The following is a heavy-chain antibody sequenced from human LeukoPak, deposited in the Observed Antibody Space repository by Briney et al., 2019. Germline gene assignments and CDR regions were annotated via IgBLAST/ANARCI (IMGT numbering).Heavy chain of an antibody. Sequence: PGGSLRLSCAASGFTFSDHYMDWVRQAPGKGLEWVGRSRNRANSYTTEYAASVKGRFIISRDDSKNSLYLQMNSLKTEDTAVYYCARGSAHTDYWGQGTLVTVSS. J-gene: IGHJ4*02. V-gene: IGHV3-72*01. CDR1: GFTFSDHY. CDR3: ARGSAHTDY. D-gene: IGHD6-13*01. CDR2: SRNRANSYTT.